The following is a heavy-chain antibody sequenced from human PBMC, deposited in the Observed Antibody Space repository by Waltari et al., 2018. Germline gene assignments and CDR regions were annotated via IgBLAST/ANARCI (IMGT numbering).Heavy chain of an antibody. CDR2: ISYDGSNK. CDR3: ARVFRGYCSGGSCYSGGEGY. J-gene: IGHJ4*02. Sequence: QVQLVESGGGVVQPGRSLRLSCAASGFTFSSYAMHWVRQAPGKGLEWVAVISYDGSNKYYAYSVKGRFTISRDNSKNTLYLQMNSLRAEDTAVYYCARVFRGYCSGGSCYSGGEGYWGQGTLVTVSS. D-gene: IGHD2-15*01. V-gene: IGHV3-30*01. CDR1: GFTFSSYA.